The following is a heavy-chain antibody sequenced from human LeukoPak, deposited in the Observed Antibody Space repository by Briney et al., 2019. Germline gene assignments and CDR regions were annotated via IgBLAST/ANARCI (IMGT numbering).Heavy chain of an antibody. D-gene: IGHD3-10*01. CDR1: GFTFSSYW. CDR2: INSDGSST. Sequence: GGSLRLSCAASGFTFSSYWMHWVRQAPGKGLVWVSRINSDGSSTSYADSVKGRFTISRDNAKNTLYLQMNSLRAEDTAVYYCAREGSLLWFGESQRSFDYWGQGTLVTVSS. J-gene: IGHJ4*02. CDR3: AREGSLLWFGESQRSFDY. V-gene: IGHV3-74*01.